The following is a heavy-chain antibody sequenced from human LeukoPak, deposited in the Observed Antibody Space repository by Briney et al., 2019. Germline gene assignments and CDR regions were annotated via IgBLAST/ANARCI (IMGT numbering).Heavy chain of an antibody. CDR2: IYYSGST. CDR1: GGSISSYY. D-gene: IGHD2/OR15-2a*01. V-gene: IGHV4-59*08. CDR3: TRRLSPDAFDI. J-gene: IGHJ3*02. Sequence: KSSETLSLTCTVSGGSISSYYWSWIRQPPGKGLEWIGYIYYSGSTNYNPSLKSRVTISVDTSKNQFSLKLSSVTAADTAVYYCTRRLSPDAFDIWGQGTMVTVSS.